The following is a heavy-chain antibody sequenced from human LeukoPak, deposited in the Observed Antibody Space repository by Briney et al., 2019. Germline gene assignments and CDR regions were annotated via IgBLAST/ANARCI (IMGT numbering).Heavy chain of an antibody. CDR3: AVAQPAAPFDY. CDR1: GFTFSSYW. J-gene: IGHJ4*02. Sequence: GGSLRLSCAASGFTFSSYWMHWVRQAPGKGLVWVSRISGDESSTSYADSVKGRFTISRDNAKNSLYLQINSLRAGDTAVYYCAVAQPAAPFDYWGQGTLVTVSS. V-gene: IGHV3-74*01. D-gene: IGHD2-2*01. CDR2: ISGDESST.